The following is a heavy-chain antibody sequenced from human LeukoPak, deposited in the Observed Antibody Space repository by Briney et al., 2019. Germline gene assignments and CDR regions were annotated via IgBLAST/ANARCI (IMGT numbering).Heavy chain of an antibody. J-gene: IGHJ4*02. Sequence: GASVKVSCKPSGYTFTGYYMHWVRQAPGQGLEWMGWINPNSGGTNYAQKFQGRVTMTRDTSISTAYMELSKLRSDDTAVYYCASPAVAGTLSLNYRGQGTLVTVSS. CDR3: ASPAVAGTLSLNY. V-gene: IGHV1-2*02. CDR2: INPNSGGT. D-gene: IGHD6-19*01. CDR1: GYTFTGYY.